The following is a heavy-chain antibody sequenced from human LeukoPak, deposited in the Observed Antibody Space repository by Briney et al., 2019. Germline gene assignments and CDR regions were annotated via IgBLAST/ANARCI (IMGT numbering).Heavy chain of an antibody. CDR3: ATTESGYDHFFDY. Sequence: SETLSLTCTVSGGSISSYYWSWIRQPPGKGLEWIGYIYYSGSTNYNPSLKSRVTISVDTSKNQFSLKLSSVTAADTAVYYCATTESGYDHFFDYWGQGTLVTVSS. D-gene: IGHD5-12*01. V-gene: IGHV4-59*01. CDR2: IYYSGST. CDR1: GGSISSYY. J-gene: IGHJ4*02.